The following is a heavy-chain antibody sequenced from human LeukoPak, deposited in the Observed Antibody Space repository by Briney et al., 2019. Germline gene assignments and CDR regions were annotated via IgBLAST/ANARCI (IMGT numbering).Heavy chain of an antibody. CDR2: ISAYNGDT. CDR3: ARDEGVGERGAY. CDR1: GFTFTNYG. Sequence: GASVKVSCKASGFTFTNYGISWVRQAPGQGLEWMGWISAYNGDTNYAQKLQDRVTMTTDISTSTAYMELRSLRSDDTAMYYCARDEGVGERGAYWGQGTLVTVSS. D-gene: IGHD3-16*01. J-gene: IGHJ4*02. V-gene: IGHV1-18*01.